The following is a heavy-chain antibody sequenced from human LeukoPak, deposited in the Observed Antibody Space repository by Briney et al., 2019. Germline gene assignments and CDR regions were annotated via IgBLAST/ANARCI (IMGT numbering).Heavy chain of an antibody. V-gene: IGHV1-18*01. CDR2: ISAYNGNT. CDR3: ARGYDFWSGYQGGFDY. CDR1: GYTFTSYG. Sequence: ASVKVSCKASGYTFTSYGISWVRQAPGQGLEWMGWISAYNGNTNYAQKLQGRVTMTTDTSTSTAYMELRSLRSDDTAVYYCARGYDFWSGYQGGFDYWGQGTLVTVSS. J-gene: IGHJ4*02. D-gene: IGHD3-3*01.